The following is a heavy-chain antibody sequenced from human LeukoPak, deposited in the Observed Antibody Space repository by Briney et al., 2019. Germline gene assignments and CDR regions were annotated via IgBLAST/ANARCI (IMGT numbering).Heavy chain of an antibody. J-gene: IGHJ4*02. V-gene: IGHV4-59*08. CDR3: ARQTGTVTTPFDY. CDR2: FYYSGST. Sequence: SETLSLTCTVSGGSISSYYWSWIRQPPGKGLEWIGYFYYSGSTSYNPSPKSRVTISVDTSKNQFSLKLTSVTAADTAVYYCARQTGTVTTPFDYWGQGTLVTVSS. D-gene: IGHD4-17*01. CDR1: GGSISSYY.